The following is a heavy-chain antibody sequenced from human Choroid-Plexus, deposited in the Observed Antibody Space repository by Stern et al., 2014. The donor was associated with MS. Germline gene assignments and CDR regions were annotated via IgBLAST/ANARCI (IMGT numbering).Heavy chain of an antibody. CDR1: GFTLGSCA. J-gene: IGHJ5*02. D-gene: IGHD2/OR15-2a*01. Sequence: MQLVESGGGVVQPGRPLRLSCVASGFTLGSCAMHWVRQAPGKGLERVAGVSYDGRNKYYADSVKGRFTISRDNCQNTLYMQVSSLRPEDTAVYYCAKDRQYLTYFFDHWGQGSLVTVSS. CDR3: AKDRQYLTYFFDH. CDR2: VSYDGRNK. V-gene: IGHV3-30*18.